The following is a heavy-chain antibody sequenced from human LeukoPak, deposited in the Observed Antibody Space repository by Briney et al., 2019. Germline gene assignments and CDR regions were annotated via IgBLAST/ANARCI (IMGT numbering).Heavy chain of an antibody. CDR3: ARDPRDYGENYYYYYMDV. CDR1: GGTFSSYA. CDR2: IIPIFGTA. J-gene: IGHJ6*03. V-gene: IGHV1-69*01. Sequence: SVKVSCKASGGTFSSYAISWVRQAPGQGLEWMGGIIPIFGTANYAQKFQGRVTITADESTSTAYMELSSLRSEDTAVYYCARDPRDYGENYYYYYMDVWGKGTRSPSP. D-gene: IGHD4-17*01.